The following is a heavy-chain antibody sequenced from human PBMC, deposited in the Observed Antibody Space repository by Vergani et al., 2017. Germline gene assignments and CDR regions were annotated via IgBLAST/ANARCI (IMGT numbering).Heavy chain of an antibody. Sequence: EVQLVESGGGLVKPGGSLRLSCAASGFTFSNAWMSWVRQAPGKGLEWVGRIKSKTDGGTTDYAAPVKGRFTISRDDSKNTLYLQMNSQKTEDTAVYYCTTGLLVAGQTVRDYWGQGTLVTVSS. V-gene: IGHV3-15*01. CDR3: TTGLLVAGQTVRDY. CDR2: IKSKTDGGTT. D-gene: IGHD6-19*01. J-gene: IGHJ4*02. CDR1: GFTFSNAW.